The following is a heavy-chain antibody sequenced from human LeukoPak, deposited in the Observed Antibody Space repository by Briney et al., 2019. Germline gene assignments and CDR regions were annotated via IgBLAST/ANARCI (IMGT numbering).Heavy chain of an antibody. CDR3: TTGEMATTPFDY. Sequence: GGSLRLSCAASGFTFSNAWMSWVRQAPGKGLEWVGRIKSKTDGGTTYYAAPVKGRFTISRDDSKNTLYLQMNSLKTEDTAVYYCTTGEMATTPFDYWGQGTLVTVSS. CDR2: IKSKTDGGTT. CDR1: GFTFSNAW. V-gene: IGHV3-15*01. J-gene: IGHJ4*02. D-gene: IGHD5-24*01.